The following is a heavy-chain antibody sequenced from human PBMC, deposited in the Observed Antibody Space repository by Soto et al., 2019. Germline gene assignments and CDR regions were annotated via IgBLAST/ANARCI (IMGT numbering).Heavy chain of an antibody. CDR3: AREGAMGVQTFYYFEY. Sequence: SVKVSCKASGCTFSSYAISWVRQAPGQGLEWMGGIIPIFGTANYAQKFQGRVTITADESTSTAYMELSSLRSEDTAVYYCAREGAMGVQTFYYFEYWGQGTLVIVSS. V-gene: IGHV1-69*13. J-gene: IGHJ4*02. CDR1: GCTFSSYA. CDR2: IIPIFGTA. D-gene: IGHD5-18*01.